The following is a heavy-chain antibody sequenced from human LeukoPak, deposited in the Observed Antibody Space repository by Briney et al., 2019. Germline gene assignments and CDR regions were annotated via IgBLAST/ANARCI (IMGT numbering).Heavy chain of an antibody. D-gene: IGHD3-22*01. CDR3: ARDAYYYETSGSYNFFDY. CDR2: ISSSGSTI. CDR1: GFTFSTYE. Sequence: GGSLRLSCAASGFTFSTYEMNWVRQAPGKGLEWVSYISSSGSTIYYADSVKGRFTISRDNAKNSLYLQMNSQRVEDTAVYYCARDAYYYETSGSYNFFDYWGQGTLVTVSS. V-gene: IGHV3-48*03. J-gene: IGHJ4*02.